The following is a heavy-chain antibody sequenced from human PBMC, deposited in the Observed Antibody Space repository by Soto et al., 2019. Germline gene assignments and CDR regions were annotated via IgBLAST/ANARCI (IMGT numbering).Heavy chain of an antibody. D-gene: IGHD2-15*01. CDR3: ARDRKLIIPGNYYYYGMDV. CDR1: GGSIRDYF. J-gene: IGHJ6*01. V-gene: IGHV4-59*01. Sequence: SETLSLTCSASGGSIRDYFWTWIRQPPGKGLEWIGYISSSGTINYNSSLKSRVTISLDTSRNHFSLKLTSATAADTAVYFCARDRKLIIPGNYYYYGMDVWGQGTTVTVSS. CDR2: ISSSGTI.